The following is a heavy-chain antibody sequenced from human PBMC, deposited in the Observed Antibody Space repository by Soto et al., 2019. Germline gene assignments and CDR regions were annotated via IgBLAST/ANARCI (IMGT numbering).Heavy chain of an antibody. J-gene: IGHJ5*02. Sequence: SESLSLTCTVSGGSISSCYWSWIRQPPGKGLEWIGYIYYSGSTNYNPSLKSRVTISVDTSKNQFSLKLSSVTAADTAVYYCARVIVVVVAANAGWFDPWGQGTLVTVSS. D-gene: IGHD2-15*01. CDR3: ARVIVVVVAANAGWFDP. V-gene: IGHV4-59*01. CDR1: GGSISSCY. CDR2: IYYSGST.